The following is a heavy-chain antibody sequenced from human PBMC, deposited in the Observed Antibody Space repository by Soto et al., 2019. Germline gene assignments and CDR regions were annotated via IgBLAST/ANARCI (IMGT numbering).Heavy chain of an antibody. CDR1: GYSFPSHG. V-gene: IGHV1-18*01. CDR3: ARKDDILTGYYSF. J-gene: IGHJ4*02. CDR2: ISGDSGKT. D-gene: IGHD3-9*01. Sequence: ASVKVSCKASGYSFPSHGISWVRQAPGQGLEWMGWISGDSGKTDYAQKFQGRVIMTRDTAATTAYMEMRSLRPDDTAVYFCARKDDILTGYYSFWGQGSLVIVSS.